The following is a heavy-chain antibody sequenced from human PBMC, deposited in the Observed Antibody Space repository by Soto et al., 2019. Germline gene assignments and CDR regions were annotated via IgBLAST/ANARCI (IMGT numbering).Heavy chain of an antibody. Sequence: EVQLLESGGGLVQPGGSLRLSCAASGFTFSSYWMHWVRQVPEKGLVWVSRINSDGSITNYADAVKSRFTISRDNVKNTLYLHMNSRRAEDTAVYYCVRYPRSVGGSYRPDYWGQGVLGTVSS. D-gene: IGHD3-16*02. J-gene: IGHJ4*02. CDR2: INSDGSIT. V-gene: IGHV3-74*01. CDR3: VRYPRSVGGSYRPDY. CDR1: GFTFSSYW.